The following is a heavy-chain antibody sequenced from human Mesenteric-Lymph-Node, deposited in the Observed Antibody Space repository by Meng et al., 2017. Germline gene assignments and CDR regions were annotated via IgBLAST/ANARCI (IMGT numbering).Heavy chain of an antibody. D-gene: IGHD4-17*01. CDR3: ARGPTTYFDY. CDR2: IHSSGST. CDR1: GDSISSCEYF. Sequence: HGQLTESDPGLVRPSDTLSLTCTVSGDSISSCEYFWSWIRQHPGKGLEWIGYIHSSGSTYYNPSLRSRLTISVDTSKNQFSLKLSSVTAADTAVYYCARGPTTYFDYWGQGTLVTVSS. J-gene: IGHJ4*02. V-gene: IGHV4-30-4*02.